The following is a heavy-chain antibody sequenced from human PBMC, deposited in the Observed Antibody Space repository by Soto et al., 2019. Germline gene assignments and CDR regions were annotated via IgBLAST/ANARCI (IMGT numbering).Heavy chain of an antibody. CDR2: IAFTGSAT. Sequence: PGGSLRLSCATSGFTFHDYAMSWVRQAPGKGLEWVSAIAFTGSATYYADSVKGRFTISRDNSKNIGYLQMNSLRAEDTAVYYCARDLVYSYGFYFDYWGQGTLVTVSS. D-gene: IGHD5-18*01. CDR3: ARDLVYSYGFYFDY. V-gene: IGHV3-23*01. J-gene: IGHJ4*02. CDR1: GFTFHDYA.